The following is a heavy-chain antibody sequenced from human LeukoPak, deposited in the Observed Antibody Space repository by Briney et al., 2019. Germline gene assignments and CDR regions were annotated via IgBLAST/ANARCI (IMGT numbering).Heavy chain of an antibody. D-gene: IGHD5-24*01. V-gene: IGHV4-59*01. Sequence: KPSETLSLTCTVSGGSISSYYWSWTRQPPGKGLEWIGYIYYSGSTNYNPSLKSRVTISVDTSKNQFSPKLSSVTAADTAVYYCARDKRMGYYYYYGMDVWGQGTTVTASS. CDR1: GGSISSYY. CDR3: ARDKRMGYYYYYGMDV. J-gene: IGHJ6*02. CDR2: IYYSGST.